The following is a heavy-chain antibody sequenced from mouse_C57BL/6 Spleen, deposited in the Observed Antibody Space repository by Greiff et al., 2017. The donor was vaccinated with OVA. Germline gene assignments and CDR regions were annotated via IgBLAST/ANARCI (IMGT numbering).Heavy chain of an antibody. J-gene: IGHJ2*01. Sequence: QVQLQQSGAELAKPGASVKLSCKASGYTFTSYWMQWVKQRPGQGLEWIGYINPSSGYTKYNQKFKDKATLTADKSSITAYMQLSSLTYEDSAVYYCARSYDYDDADFSSWGQGTTLTVSS. CDR3: ARSYDYDDADFSS. CDR1: GYTFTSYW. V-gene: IGHV1-7*01. D-gene: IGHD2-4*01. CDR2: INPSSGYT.